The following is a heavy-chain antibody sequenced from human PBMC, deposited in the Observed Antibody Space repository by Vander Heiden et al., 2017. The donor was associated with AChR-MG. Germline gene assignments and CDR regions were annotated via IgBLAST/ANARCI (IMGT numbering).Heavy chain of an antibody. V-gene: IGHV1-18*01. CDR2: ISAYNGNT. D-gene: IGHD3-9*01. CDR1: GYTFTSYG. J-gene: IGHJ4*02. CDR3: ARDPYYDILTGYYPFDY. Sequence: QVQLVQSGAEVKKPGASVKVSCKASGYTFTSYGLSWVRQAPGQGLEWMGWISAYNGNTNYAQKLQGRVTMTTDTSTSTAYMELRSLRSDDTAVYYCARDPYYDILTGYYPFDYWGQGTLVTVSS.